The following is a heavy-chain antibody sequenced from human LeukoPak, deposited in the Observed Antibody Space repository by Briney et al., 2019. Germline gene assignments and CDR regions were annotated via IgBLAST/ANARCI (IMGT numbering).Heavy chain of an antibody. D-gene: IGHD3-16*02. V-gene: IGHV4-38-2*02. CDR3: ARYDVWGSYRAFDY. CDR1: NYSISTDYY. CDR2: MYHSGST. Sequence: SETLSLTCTVSNYSISTDYYWGWIRQPPGKGLEWIGAMYHSGSTYYNPSLKNRVTISVDTSKNQFSLKLSSVTAADTAVYYCARYDVWGSYRAFDYWGQGTLVTVSS. J-gene: IGHJ4*02.